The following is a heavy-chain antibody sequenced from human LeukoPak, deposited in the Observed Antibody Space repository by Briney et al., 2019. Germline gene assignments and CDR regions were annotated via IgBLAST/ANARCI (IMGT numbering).Heavy chain of an antibody. CDR3: ARACSSTSCPPDAFDI. Sequence: PSETLSFTCTVSGGSISSGGYYWSWIRQPPGKGLEWIGYIYHSGSTYYNPSLKSRVTISVDRSKHQFSLKLSSVTAADTAVYYCARACSSTSCPPDAFDIWGQGTMVTVSS. J-gene: IGHJ3*02. CDR1: GGSISSGGYY. CDR2: IYHSGST. V-gene: IGHV4-30-2*01. D-gene: IGHD2-2*01.